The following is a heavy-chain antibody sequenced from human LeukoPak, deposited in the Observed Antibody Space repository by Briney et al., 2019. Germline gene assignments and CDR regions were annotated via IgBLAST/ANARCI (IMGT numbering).Heavy chain of an antibody. V-gene: IGHV3-7*03. J-gene: IGHJ4*02. Sequence: GGSLRLSCAASGFTFSSHWMTWVRQAPGKGLEWVANIKQDGSDKYYVDSVKGRFTISSDNSKNTLYLQMNSLRAEDTAVYYCARGYDYIWGSYLGYWGQGTLVTVSS. CDR2: IKQDGSDK. D-gene: IGHD3-16*02. CDR1: GFTFSSHW. CDR3: ARGYDYIWGSYLGY.